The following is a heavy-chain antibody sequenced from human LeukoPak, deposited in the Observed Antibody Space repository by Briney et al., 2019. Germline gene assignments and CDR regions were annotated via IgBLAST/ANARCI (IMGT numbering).Heavy chain of an antibody. J-gene: IGHJ4*02. CDR3: ARGSQQLEPNPLDY. D-gene: IGHD6-13*01. CDR1: GYTFSSYG. Sequence: ASVKVSCKASGYTFSSYGISWVRQAPGQGLEWMGGIIPIFGTANYAQKFQGRVTITADESTSTAYMELSSLRSEDTAVYYCARGSQQLEPNPLDYWGQGTLVTVSS. V-gene: IGHV1-69*13. CDR2: IIPIFGTA.